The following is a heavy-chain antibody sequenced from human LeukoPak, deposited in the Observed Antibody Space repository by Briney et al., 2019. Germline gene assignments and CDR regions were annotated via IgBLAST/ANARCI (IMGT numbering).Heavy chain of an antibody. CDR3: ARNQGEGAFDI. Sequence: GGSLRLSCAASGITFSSYTMHWVRQAPGKGLEWGAVISYDGSNKLYADSVKGRFTISRDNSKNTLYLQMNSLRAEDTAVYYCARNQGEGAFDIWGQGTMVTVS. V-gene: IGHV3-30*04. CDR1: GITFSSYT. D-gene: IGHD1-14*01. J-gene: IGHJ3*02. CDR2: ISYDGSNK.